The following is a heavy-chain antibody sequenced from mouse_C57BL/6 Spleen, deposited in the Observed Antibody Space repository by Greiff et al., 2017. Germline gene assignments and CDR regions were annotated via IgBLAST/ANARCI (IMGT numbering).Heavy chain of an antibody. CDR1: GYTFTSYW. V-gene: IGHV1-59*01. Sequence: VQLQQPGAELVRPGTSVKLSCKASGYTFTSYWMHWVKQRPGQGLEWIGVIDPSDSYTNYNQKFKGKATLTVDTSSSTAYMRLSSLTSEDSAVYYCARSYYGSYYYAMDYWGQGTSVTVSS. CDR2: IDPSDSYT. CDR3: ARSYYGSYYYAMDY. D-gene: IGHD2-2*01. J-gene: IGHJ4*01.